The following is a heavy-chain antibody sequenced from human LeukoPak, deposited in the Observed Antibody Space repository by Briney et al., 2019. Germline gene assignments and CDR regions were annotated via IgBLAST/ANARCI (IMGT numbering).Heavy chain of an antibody. J-gene: IGHJ3*02. D-gene: IGHD1-26*01. CDR2: IWYDGSNK. V-gene: IGHV3-33*01. Sequence: GRSLRLSCAASGFTFSSYGMHWVRQAPGKGLEWVAVIWYDGSNKYYADSVKGRFTIPRDNSKNTLYLQMNSLRAEDTAVYYCARVRSRYSGSYHAFDIWGQGTMVTVSS. CDR1: GFTFSSYG. CDR3: ARVRSRYSGSYHAFDI.